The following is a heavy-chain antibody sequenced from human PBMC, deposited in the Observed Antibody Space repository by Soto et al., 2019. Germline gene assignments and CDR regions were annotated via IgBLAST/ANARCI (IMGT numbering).Heavy chain of an antibody. Sequence: EVQLVESGGGVLRPGGSLRLFCAASGFTFDDYGMSWARQAPGKGLEWVSGVSWNGGSTGYADSLKGRFTISRDNAKNSLYLQMNSLRAEDTAFYYCVRGASLNFDYWGQGTLVTVSS. CDR3: VRGASLNFDY. D-gene: IGHD1-26*01. CDR2: VSWNGGST. CDR1: GFTFDDYG. J-gene: IGHJ4*02. V-gene: IGHV3-20*04.